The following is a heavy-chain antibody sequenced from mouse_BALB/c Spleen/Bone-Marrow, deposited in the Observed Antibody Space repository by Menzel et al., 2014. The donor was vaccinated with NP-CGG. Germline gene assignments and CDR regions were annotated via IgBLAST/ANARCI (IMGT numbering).Heavy chain of an antibody. CDR2: ILPGSGST. Sequence: QVQLKESGAELMKPVASVMISCKATGYTFSRYWIEWVKQRPGHGLEWIGEILPGSGSTNYKDKFKGKATFTADTSSNTACMQLSSLTSEDSAVYYCARWGYGSSYVGYFDVCGAGTTVTVSS. D-gene: IGHD1-1*01. J-gene: IGHJ1*01. CDR3: ARWGYGSSYVGYFDV. CDR1: GYTFSRYW. V-gene: IGHV1-9*01.